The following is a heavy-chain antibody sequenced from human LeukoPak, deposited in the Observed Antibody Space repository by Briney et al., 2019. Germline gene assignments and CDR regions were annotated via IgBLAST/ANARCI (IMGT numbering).Heavy chain of an antibody. J-gene: IGHJ4*02. V-gene: IGHV4-59*01. Sequence: SETLSLTCTVSGGSISNYYWSWTRQPPGKGLEWIGYIYHSGSTNYNPSLKSRVTISVDTSKNQFSLKLGSVTAADTAVCYCARELPTAYWGQGTLVTVSS. D-gene: IGHD2-2*01. CDR2: IYHSGST. CDR1: GGSISNYY. CDR3: ARELPTAY.